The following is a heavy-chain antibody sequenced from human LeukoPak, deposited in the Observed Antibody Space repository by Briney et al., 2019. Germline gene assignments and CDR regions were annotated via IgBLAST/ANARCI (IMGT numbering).Heavy chain of an antibody. CDR2: ISSSSRYI. J-gene: IGHJ5*02. Sequence: GGSLRLSCAASGFTFSSYGMNWVRQAPGKGLEWVSSISSSSRYIYYADSVKGRFTISRDNAKSSLYLQMNRLRAEDTAVYYCARESSSGWYKGDWFDPWGQGTLVTVSS. D-gene: IGHD6-19*01. CDR3: ARESSSGWYKGDWFDP. V-gene: IGHV3-21*01. CDR1: GFTFSSYG.